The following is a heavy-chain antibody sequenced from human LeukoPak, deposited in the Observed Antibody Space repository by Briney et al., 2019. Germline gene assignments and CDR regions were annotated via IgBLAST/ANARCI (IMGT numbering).Heavy chain of an antibody. V-gene: IGHV3-7*04. J-gene: IGHJ4*02. D-gene: IGHD6-13*01. CDR3: AKDIEPAGLFLDY. CDR2: IKYDGSEK. CDR1: GFTFSSYW. Sequence: GGSLRLSCAASGFTFSSYWMTWVRQAPGKGLEWVANIKYDGSEKDYMDSVKGRSTISRDNAKNSLYLQMNSLRAEDTAVYYCAKDIEPAGLFLDYWGQGTLVTVSS.